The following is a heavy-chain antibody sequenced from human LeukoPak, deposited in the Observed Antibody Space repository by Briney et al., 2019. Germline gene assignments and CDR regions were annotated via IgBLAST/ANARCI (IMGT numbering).Heavy chain of an antibody. J-gene: IGHJ4*02. CDR1: GYSFTSYL. CDR3: ARQGGQWLDHIDY. CDR2: IYPCDSDT. V-gene: IGHV5-51*01. D-gene: IGHD6-19*01. Sequence: GESLKISCKGSGYSFTSYLIGWVRQMPGKGLEWMGIIYPCDSDTRYSPSFQGQVTISAAKSISTAYLQWSSLKASDTAMYYCARQGGQWLDHIDYWGQGTLVTVSS.